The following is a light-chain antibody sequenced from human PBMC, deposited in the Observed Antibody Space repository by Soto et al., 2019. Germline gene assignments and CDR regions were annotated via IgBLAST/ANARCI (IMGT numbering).Light chain of an antibody. V-gene: IGKV1-5*03. CDR2: KAS. Sequence: DIQMTQSPSTLSASVGDRVTITCRASQSVSSWLAWYQQKPGKAPKVLIYKASSLESGVPSRFSVSGSGTEFTLTISSLQPDDFATYYCEQYNIYPKTFGQGTKVDIK. CDR1: QSVSSW. J-gene: IGKJ1*01. CDR3: EQYNIYPKT.